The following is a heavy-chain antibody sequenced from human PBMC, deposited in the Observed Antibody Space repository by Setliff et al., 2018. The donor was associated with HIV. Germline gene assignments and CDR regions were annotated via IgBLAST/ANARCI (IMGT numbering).Heavy chain of an antibody. V-gene: IGHV1-8*02. D-gene: IGHD1-26*01. Sequence: GASVKVSCKASGYNFTDYDINWVRQATGQGLEWMGWMNPNSGNTGYAQKFQGRVTMTRNTSISTAYMELSSLRSEDTAVYYCATSVATFDSVDYWGQGTLVTV. CDR1: GYNFTDYD. CDR3: ATSVATFDSVDY. CDR2: MNPNSGNT. J-gene: IGHJ4*02.